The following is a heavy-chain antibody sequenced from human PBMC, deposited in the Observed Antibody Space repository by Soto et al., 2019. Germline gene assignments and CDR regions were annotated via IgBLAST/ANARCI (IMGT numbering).Heavy chain of an antibody. V-gene: IGHV3-30*18. D-gene: IGHD6-6*01. CDR3: AKELAPSIAARYYYYYGMDV. Sequence: QVQLVESGGGVVQPGRSLRLSCAASGFTFSSYGMHWVRQAPGKGLEWVAVISYDGSNKYYADSVKGRFTISRDNSKNTRDLQMNSLGAEDTAVYYCAKELAPSIAARYYYYYGMDVWGQGTTVTVSS. J-gene: IGHJ6*02. CDR2: ISYDGSNK. CDR1: GFTFSSYG.